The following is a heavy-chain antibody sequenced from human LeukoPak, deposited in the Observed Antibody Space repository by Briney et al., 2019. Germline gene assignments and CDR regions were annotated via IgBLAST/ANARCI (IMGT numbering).Heavy chain of an antibody. V-gene: IGHV4-59*08. CDR2: IYYSGST. CDR1: GGSLSSYY. Sequence: SEALSLTCTVSGGSLSSYYWSWIRQPPGKGLEWIGYIYYSGSTNYDPSIKSRFTISVDTSKNQFSLKLSSVTAADTSVYYCARSLGRAFDIWGQGTMVTVSS. J-gene: IGHJ3*02. CDR3: ARSLGRAFDI.